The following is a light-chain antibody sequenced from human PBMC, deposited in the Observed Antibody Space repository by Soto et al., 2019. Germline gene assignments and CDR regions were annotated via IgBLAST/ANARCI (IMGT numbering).Light chain of an antibody. V-gene: IGKV3-20*01. J-gene: IGKJ1*01. Sequence: EIVLTQSPGTLSLSPGERATLSCRASQIIGITFLAWYLQKPGQAPRVLIYGASSRATGIPDRFSGSGSGTDFTLTISRLEPEDFAVYYCQHYGSSPTWTFGQGTKVDIK. CDR1: QIIGITF. CDR3: QHYGSSPTWT. CDR2: GAS.